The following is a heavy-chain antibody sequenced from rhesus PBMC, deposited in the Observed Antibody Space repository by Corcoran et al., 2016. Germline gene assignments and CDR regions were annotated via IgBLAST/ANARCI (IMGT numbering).Heavy chain of an antibody. CDR3: ARGARWAGYHTPYYFHY. D-gene: IGHD3S6*01. CDR2: IFWDTSE. J-gene: IGHJ4*01. CDR1: GFSLSSNGMA. V-gene: IGHV2-152*01. Sequence: QVTLKESGPVLVKPTETLTLTCTFSGFSLSSNGMAVGWIRQAPGKAPEWLAVIFWDTSEWFKTSLRARLSVSRDTSRNYVFLTMTDMDPMDTATYYCARGARWAGYHTPYYFHYWGPGVLVTVSS.